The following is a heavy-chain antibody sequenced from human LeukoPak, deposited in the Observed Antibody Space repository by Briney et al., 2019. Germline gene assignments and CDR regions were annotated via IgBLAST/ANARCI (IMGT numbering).Heavy chain of an antibody. CDR1: GFTFSSYW. V-gene: IGHV3-74*01. Sequence: PGGSLRLSCAASGFTFSSYWMHWVRHAPGKGPVWLSRISPDGSSTSYADSVKGRITISRNNAKNTLYLQMNSLRAEDTATYYCAKDIYSMVRGQGAFDIWGQGTMVTVSS. CDR3: AKDIYSMVRGQGAFDI. CDR2: ISPDGSST. D-gene: IGHD3-10*01. J-gene: IGHJ3*02.